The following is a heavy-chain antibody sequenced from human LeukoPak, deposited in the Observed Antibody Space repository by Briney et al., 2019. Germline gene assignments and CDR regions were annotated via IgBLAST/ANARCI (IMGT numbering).Heavy chain of an antibody. CDR3: ARVGLGSSSSTTCYGRAFDI. J-gene: IGHJ3*02. V-gene: IGHV1-2*02. Sequence: ASVKVSCKASGYTFTGYYMHWVRQAPGQGLEWMGWINPNSGGINYAQKFQGRVTMTRNTSISTAYMELSRLRSDDTAVYYCARVGLGSSSSTTCYGRAFDIWGQGTMVTVFS. D-gene: IGHD2-2*01. CDR2: INPNSGGI. CDR1: GYTFTGYY.